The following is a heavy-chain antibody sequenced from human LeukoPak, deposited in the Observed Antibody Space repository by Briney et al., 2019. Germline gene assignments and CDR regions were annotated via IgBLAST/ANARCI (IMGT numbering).Heavy chain of an antibody. D-gene: IGHD2-2*01. CDR1: RFTFSSYG. J-gene: IGHJ4*02. CDR3: ARGGCSSTSCYAGIYFDY. V-gene: IGHV3-30*03. CDR2: ISYDGSNK. Sequence: GRSLRLSCAASRFTFSSYGMHWVRQAPGKGLEWVAVISYDGSNKYYADSVKGRFTISRDNSKNTLYLQMNSLRAEDTAVYYCARGGCSSTSCYAGIYFDYWGQGTLVTVSS.